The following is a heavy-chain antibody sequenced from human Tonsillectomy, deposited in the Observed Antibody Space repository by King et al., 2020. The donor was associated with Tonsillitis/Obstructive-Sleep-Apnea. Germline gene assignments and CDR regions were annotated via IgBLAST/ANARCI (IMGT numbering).Heavy chain of an antibody. J-gene: IGHJ4*02. CDR2: IYWDDDE. CDR3: AQTNYYDSSGYLGFDY. V-gene: IGHV2-5*02. Sequence: TLKESGPTLVKPPQTLTLTCTFSGFSLSTNRVGVGWIRQPPGKALEWLALIYWDDDERYSPSLKSRLTITKDTSKNQVVLTMTNMDPVDTATFYCAQTNYYDSSGYLGFDYWGQGTLVTVSS. D-gene: IGHD3-22*01. CDR1: GFSLSTNRVG.